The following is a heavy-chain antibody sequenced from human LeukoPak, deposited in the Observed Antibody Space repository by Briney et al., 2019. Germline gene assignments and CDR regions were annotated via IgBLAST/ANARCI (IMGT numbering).Heavy chain of an antibody. D-gene: IGHD2-2*01. Sequence: SETLCLTCTVSGGSVSSGSYYWSWIRQPPGKGLEWIGYIYYSGSTNYNPSLKSRVTISVDTSKNQFSLKLSSVTAADTAVYYCARINRASTSYDYWGQGTLVTVSS. CDR1: GGSVSSGSYY. CDR2: IYYSGST. CDR3: ARINRASTSYDY. J-gene: IGHJ4*02. V-gene: IGHV4-61*01.